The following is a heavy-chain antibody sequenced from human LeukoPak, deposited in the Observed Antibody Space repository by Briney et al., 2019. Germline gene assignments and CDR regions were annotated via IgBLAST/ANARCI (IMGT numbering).Heavy chain of an antibody. J-gene: IGHJ6*02. CDR3: ARVETSNYYYGMDV. CDR2: NYSSGST. CDR1: GGSISSYS. Sequence: SETLSLTCTVSGGSISSYSWSWIRQHPGKGLEWIGYNYSSGSTNYNPSLKSRVTISVDTSKNQFSLKLSSVTATDTAVYYCARVETSNYYYGMDVWGQGTTVTVSS. V-gene: IGHV4-59*01.